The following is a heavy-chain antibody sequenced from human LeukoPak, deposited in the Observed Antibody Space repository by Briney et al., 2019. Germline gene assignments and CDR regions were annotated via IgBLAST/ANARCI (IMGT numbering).Heavy chain of an antibody. Sequence: PSETLSLTCAVYGGSFSGYYWSWIRQPPGKGLEWIGEINHRGSTNYNPSLKSRVTISVDTSKNQFSLKLSSVTAADTAVYYCARGTLGYSGYDRYYYYYYMDVWGKGTTVTVSS. V-gene: IGHV4-34*01. J-gene: IGHJ6*03. CDR2: INHRGST. D-gene: IGHD5-12*01. CDR1: GGSFSGYY. CDR3: ARGTLGYSGYDRYYYYYYMDV.